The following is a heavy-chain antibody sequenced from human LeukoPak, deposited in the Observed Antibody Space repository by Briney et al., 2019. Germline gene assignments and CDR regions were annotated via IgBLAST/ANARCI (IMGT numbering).Heavy chain of an antibody. D-gene: IGHD6-13*01. CDR2: ISGSGGST. J-gene: IGHJ5*02. CDR3: AKDASSSWHQNWFDP. V-gene: IGHV3-23*01. CDR1: GFTFSSHW. Sequence: GGSLRLSCAGSGFTFSSHWIGWVRQAPGKGLEWVSVISGSGGSTHYADSVKGRFTVSRDNSKDTVYLQMDSLRAEDTAVYYCAKDASSSWHQNWFDPWGQGTLVTVSS.